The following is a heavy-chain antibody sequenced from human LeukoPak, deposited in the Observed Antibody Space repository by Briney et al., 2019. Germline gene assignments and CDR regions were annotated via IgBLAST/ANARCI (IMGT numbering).Heavy chain of an antibody. CDR1: GYTFTSYY. Sequence: GAPVKVSCKASGYTFTSYYLHWVRQAPGQGLEWMGIISPSAGSTNYAQRFQGRVTMTRDTSTSTVYMDLSSLRSEDTAVYYCARRYDSSGSYDYWGQGTLVTVSS. V-gene: IGHV1-46*01. J-gene: IGHJ4*02. D-gene: IGHD3-22*01. CDR2: ISPSAGST. CDR3: ARRYDSSGSYDY.